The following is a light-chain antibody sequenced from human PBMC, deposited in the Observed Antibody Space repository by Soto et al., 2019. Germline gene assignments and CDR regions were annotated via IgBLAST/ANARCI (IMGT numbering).Light chain of an antibody. Sequence: DIQMTQSPSSLSASVGDRVTITCRASQSIVTYLNWYLQKPGKAPKLLIYAASNLQSGVPSRFSGSGSGTDFTLTISSLQPEDFATYFCQQSYSTPPWTFGQGTNADIK. CDR1: QSIVTY. CDR3: QQSYSTPPWT. V-gene: IGKV1-39*01. J-gene: IGKJ1*01. CDR2: AAS.